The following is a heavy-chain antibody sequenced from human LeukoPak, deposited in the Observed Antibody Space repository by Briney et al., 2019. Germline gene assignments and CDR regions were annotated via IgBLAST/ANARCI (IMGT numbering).Heavy chain of an antibody. V-gene: IGHV3-9*01. D-gene: IGHD4-17*01. CDR2: ISWNSGNI. CDR3: TKERFVHGDYRPFDS. J-gene: IGHJ4*02. CDR1: GFTFDEYS. Sequence: GGSLRLSCAGSGFTFDEYSIHWVRHVPGKGLGWVSGISWNSGNIGYADSVKGRFTISRDNAKNSLYLQMNSLRAEATALYYCTKERFVHGDYRPFDSSGQRTLVTPSS.